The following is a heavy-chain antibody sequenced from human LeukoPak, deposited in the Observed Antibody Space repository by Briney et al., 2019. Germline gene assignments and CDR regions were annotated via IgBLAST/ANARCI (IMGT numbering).Heavy chain of an antibody. V-gene: IGHV3-21*01. J-gene: IGHJ5*02. CDR1: GFTFSSYS. CDR3: ASNPTDYGDMNWFDP. Sequence: GGSLRLSCAASGFTFSSYSMNWVRQAPGKGLEWVSSISSSSSYIYYADSVKGRFTISRDNAKNSLYLQMNSLRAEDTAVYYCASNPTDYGDMNWFDPWGQGTLVTVSS. D-gene: IGHD4-17*01. CDR2: ISSSSSYI.